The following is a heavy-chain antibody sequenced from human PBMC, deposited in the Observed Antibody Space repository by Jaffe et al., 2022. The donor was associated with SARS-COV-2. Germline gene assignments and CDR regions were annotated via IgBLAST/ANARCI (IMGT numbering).Heavy chain of an antibody. V-gene: IGHV1-46*01. D-gene: IGHD2-21*02. CDR1: GYTFTSYY. CDR3: ARTWRPYCGGDCDGMDV. CDR2: INPSGGST. J-gene: IGHJ6*02. Sequence: QVQLVQSGAEVKKPGASVKVSCKASGYTFTSYYMHWVRQAPGQGLEWMGIINPSGGSTSYAQKFQGRVTMTRDTSTSTVYMELSSLRSEDTAVYYCARTWRPYCGGDCDGMDVWGQGTTVTVSS.